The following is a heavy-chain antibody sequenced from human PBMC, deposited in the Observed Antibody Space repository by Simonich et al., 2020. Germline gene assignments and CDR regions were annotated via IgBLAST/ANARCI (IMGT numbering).Heavy chain of an antibody. CDR2: ISPIHGKA. CDR3: ARGGLADRRIVYYYYMDV. D-gene: IGHD2-15*01. J-gene: IGHJ6*03. V-gene: IGHV1-69*06. CDR1: GGTFSSYA. Sequence: QVQLVQSGAEVKKPGSSVKVSCKASGGTFSSYATSWVRQAPVQWLEWIGGISPIHGKAKNDLKFQGRVAINADKFTSTASMELSSLRSEDTAVYYCARGGLADRRIVYYYYMDVWGKGTTVTVSS.